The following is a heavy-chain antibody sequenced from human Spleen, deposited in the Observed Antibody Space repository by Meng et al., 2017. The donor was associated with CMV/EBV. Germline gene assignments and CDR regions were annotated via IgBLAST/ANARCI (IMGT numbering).Heavy chain of an antibody. Sequence: ASVQVSCKASGYTFTGYYMHWVRQAPGQGLEWMGWINPNSGGTNYAQKFQGRVTMTRDTSISTAYMELSRLRSDDTAVYYCASHDFWNPYGMDVWGQGTTVTVSS. V-gene: IGHV1-2*02. CDR3: ASHDFWNPYGMDV. CDR1: GYTFTGYY. J-gene: IGHJ6*02. CDR2: INPNSGGT. D-gene: IGHD3-3*01.